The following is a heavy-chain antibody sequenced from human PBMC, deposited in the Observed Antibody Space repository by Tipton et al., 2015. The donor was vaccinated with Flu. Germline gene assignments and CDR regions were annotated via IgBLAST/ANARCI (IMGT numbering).Heavy chain of an antibody. Sequence: TLSLTCTVSGGSVSSDVNSWSWVRQAPGKGLEWIGCSGRTNYNPSLRSRVTISVDTSKTQFSLKLSSVTAADTAVYYCARRTDSGSFNWFDSWGQGTLVTVSS. V-gene: IGHV4-61*08. CDR2: SGRT. D-gene: IGHD1-26*01. CDR1: GGSVSSDVNS. J-gene: IGHJ5*01. CDR3: ARRTDSGSFNWFDS.